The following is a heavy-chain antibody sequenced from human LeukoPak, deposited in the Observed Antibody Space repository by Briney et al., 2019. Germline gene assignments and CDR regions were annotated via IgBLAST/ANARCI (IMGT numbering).Heavy chain of an antibody. CDR3: ARIVVVIPYYYYYMDV. D-gene: IGHD3-22*01. CDR1: GGSICSYY. CDR2: IYYSGST. V-gene: IGHV4-39*07. J-gene: IGHJ6*03. Sequence: SETLSLTCTVSGGSICSYYWSWIRQPPGKGLEWIGSIYYSGSTYYNPSLKSRVTISVDTSKNQFSLKLSSVTAADTAVYYCARIVVVIPYYYYYMDVWGKGTTVTVSS.